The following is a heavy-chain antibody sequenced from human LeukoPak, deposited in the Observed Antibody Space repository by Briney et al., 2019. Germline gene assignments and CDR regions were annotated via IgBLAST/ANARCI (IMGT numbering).Heavy chain of an antibody. V-gene: IGHV3-23*01. J-gene: IGHJ3*01. CDR2: ISGTGHST. CDR1: GASIKNYY. D-gene: IGHD2-21*01. Sequence: ETLSLTCTVSGASIKNYYWNWVRQAPGKGLEWVSGISGTGHSTYYGDSVKGRFTISRDNSKNTLYLQMNSLRAEDTAVYYCAKDTVVVIAPLDAFDLWGQGTMVTVSS. CDR3: AKDTVVVIAPLDAFDL.